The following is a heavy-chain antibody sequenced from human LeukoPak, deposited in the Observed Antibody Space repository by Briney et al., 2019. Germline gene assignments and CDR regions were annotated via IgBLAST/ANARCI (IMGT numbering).Heavy chain of an antibody. D-gene: IGHD6-13*01. J-gene: IGHJ6*02. Sequence: GASVKLPCKASGYTFTSYAMHWVRQAPGQRLEWMGWINAGNGNTKYSQKFKGRVTITRDTSTSTAYMELNSLRSEDTAVYYCARPRQLVLANPPAYYYGMDVWGQGTTVTVSS. V-gene: IGHV1-3*01. CDR1: GYTFTSYA. CDR3: ARPRQLVLANPPAYYYGMDV. CDR2: INAGNGNT.